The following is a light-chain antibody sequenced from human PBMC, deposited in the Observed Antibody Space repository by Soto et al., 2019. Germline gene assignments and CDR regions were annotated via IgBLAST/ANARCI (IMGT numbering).Light chain of an antibody. Sequence: PGGRATLSCRASQSITTRLAWYQQKPGQPPRLLISGASVRASGVPVRITGSGSGPDFTLTISRLEPEDFSVYYCQHYGGTPITFGLGTRLEIK. CDR1: QSITTR. V-gene: IGKV3-20*01. J-gene: IGKJ5*01. CDR2: GAS. CDR3: QHYGGTPIT.